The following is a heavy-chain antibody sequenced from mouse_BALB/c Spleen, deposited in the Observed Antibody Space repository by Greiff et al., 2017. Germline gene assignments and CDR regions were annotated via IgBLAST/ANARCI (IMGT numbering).Heavy chain of an antibody. J-gene: IGHJ2*01. CDR3: AREYYGSPFEG. D-gene: IGHD1-1*01. V-gene: IGHV5-17*02. CDR1: GFTFSSFG. CDR2: ISSGSSTI. Sequence: EVQRVESGGGLVQPGGSRKLSCAASGFTFSSFGMHWVRQAPEKGLEWVAYISSGSSTIYYADTVKGRFTISRDNPKNTLFLQMTSLRSEDTAMYYCAREYYGSPFEGWGQGTTLTVSS.